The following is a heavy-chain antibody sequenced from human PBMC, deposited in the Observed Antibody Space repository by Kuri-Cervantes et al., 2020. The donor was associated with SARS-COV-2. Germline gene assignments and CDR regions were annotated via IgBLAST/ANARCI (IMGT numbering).Heavy chain of an antibody. V-gene: IGHV3-11*01. Sequence: GESLKISCAVSGFSFNDQNMSWIRQAPGKGLEWVSHINGDSTVIEYADSVKGRFIISRDNAKKSLYLQMNSLRAEDTAVYYCANDPNRIHYWGQGALVTVSS. CDR3: ANDPNRIHY. CDR1: GFSFNDQN. J-gene: IGHJ4*02. D-gene: IGHD2/OR15-2a*01. CDR2: INGDSTVI.